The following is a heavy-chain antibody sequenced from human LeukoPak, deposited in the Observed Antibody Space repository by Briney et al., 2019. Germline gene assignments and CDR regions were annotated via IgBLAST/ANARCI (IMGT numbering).Heavy chain of an antibody. CDR2: IIPILGIA. CDR1: GGTFSSYA. CDR3: ARGAPNYFRVVIPFFDY. J-gene: IGHJ4*02. Sequence: SVKVSCKASGGTFSSYAISWVRQAPGQGLEWMGRIIPILGIANYAQKFQGRVTITADKSTSTAYMELRSLRSDDTAVYYCARGAPNYFRVVIPFFDYWGQGTLVTVSS. V-gene: IGHV1-69*04. D-gene: IGHD3-3*01.